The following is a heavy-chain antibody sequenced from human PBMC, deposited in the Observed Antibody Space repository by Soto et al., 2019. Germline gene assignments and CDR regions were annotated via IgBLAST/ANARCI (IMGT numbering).Heavy chain of an antibody. J-gene: IGHJ4*02. CDR3: ARVRWEGDHEFAY. CDR2: ISSSAGST. V-gene: IGHV3-23*01. D-gene: IGHD1-26*01. Sequence: ELQLLESEGDVIQPGGSLRLSCAASGFTFSRYAMSWVRQAPGKGLEWVSTISSSAGSTFYADSVKGRFTISRDNSKNTLYLQVDSLRAEDTAVYYCARVRWEGDHEFAYWGQGTLVTVSS. CDR1: GFTFSRYA.